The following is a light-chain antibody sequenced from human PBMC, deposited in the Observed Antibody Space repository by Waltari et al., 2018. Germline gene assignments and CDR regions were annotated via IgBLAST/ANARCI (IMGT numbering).Light chain of an antibody. Sequence: QSALTQPASGSGSPGQSITISCTGTSSDVGGYNYVSWYQQHPGKAPKFIISDVSKRPSGVSNRFSGSKSGNTASLTISGLQAEDEADYYCCSYAGSSTPVIFGGGTKLTVL. CDR3: CSYAGSSTPVI. CDR1: SSDVGGYNY. CDR2: DVS. V-gene: IGLV2-23*02. J-gene: IGLJ2*01.